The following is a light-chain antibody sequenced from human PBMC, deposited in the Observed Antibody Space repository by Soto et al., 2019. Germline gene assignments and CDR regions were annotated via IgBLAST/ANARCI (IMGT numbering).Light chain of an antibody. V-gene: IGLV2-14*01. CDR2: MVS. CDR1: SSDGGNYNY. CDR3: TSPTPGSLYV. Sequence: ALTQRASVSRSPGQSITISCTGTSSDGGNYNYVCWYQQYPGRVPKLLIYMVSNRPSGVSNLFSGSKSGNTASLTISGLQAEDEADYFCTSPTPGSLYVFGTGTKVTVL. J-gene: IGLJ1*01.